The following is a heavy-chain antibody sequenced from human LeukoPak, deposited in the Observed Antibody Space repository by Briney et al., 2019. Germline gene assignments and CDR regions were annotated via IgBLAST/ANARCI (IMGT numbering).Heavy chain of an antibody. CDR3: ATEQWLVSRNWFDP. Sequence: ASVKVSCKASGYTFTSYDINWVRQATGQGLEWMGWMNPNSGNTGYAQKFQGRVTMTRNTSISTAYMELSSLRSEDTAVYYWATEQWLVSRNWFDPWGQGTLVTVSS. J-gene: IGHJ5*02. V-gene: IGHV1-8*01. CDR2: MNPNSGNT. D-gene: IGHD6-19*01. CDR1: GYTFTSYD.